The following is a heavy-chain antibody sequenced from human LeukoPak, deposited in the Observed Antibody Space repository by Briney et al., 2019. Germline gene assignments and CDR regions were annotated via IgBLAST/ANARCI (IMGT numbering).Heavy chain of an antibody. CDR1: GYSISSGYY. CDR3: ARGTSSGWYSLWRDVPDAFDI. V-gene: IGHV4-38-2*02. Sequence: SETLSLTCTVSGYSISSGYYWGWIRQPPGKGLEWIGSIYHSGSTYYNPSLKSRVTISVDTSKNQFSLKLSSVTAADTAVYYCARGTSSGWYSLWRDVPDAFDIWGQGTMVTVSS. CDR2: IYHSGST. J-gene: IGHJ3*02. D-gene: IGHD6-19*01.